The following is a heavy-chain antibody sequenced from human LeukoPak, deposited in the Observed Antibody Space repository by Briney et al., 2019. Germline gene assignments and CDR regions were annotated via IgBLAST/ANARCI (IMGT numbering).Heavy chain of an antibody. J-gene: IGHJ4*02. D-gene: IGHD6-6*01. CDR3: VRIRGSIAALDY. CDR1: GFTFSSYG. Sequence: PGGSLRLSCAASGFTFSSYGMHWVRQAPGKGLEWVAFIRYDGSNKYYADSVKGRFTISRDNSKNTLYLQMNSLRAEDTAVYYCVRIRGSIAALDYWGQGTLVTVSS. V-gene: IGHV3-30*02. CDR2: IRYDGSNK.